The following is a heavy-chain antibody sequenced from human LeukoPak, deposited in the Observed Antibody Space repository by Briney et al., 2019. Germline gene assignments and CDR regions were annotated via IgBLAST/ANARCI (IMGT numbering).Heavy chain of an antibody. CDR2: IRSDSSYI. CDR1: GFTFNNYS. Sequence: GGSLRLSCAASGFTFNNYSMYWVRQAPGKGLEWVSSIRSDSSYIYYADSVKGRFTISRDNAKSSLHLQMNSLRAEDTAVYYCARDGLLYFGELDFWGQGTLVTVSS. V-gene: IGHV3-21*01. D-gene: IGHD3-10*01. CDR3: ARDGLLYFGELDF. J-gene: IGHJ4*02.